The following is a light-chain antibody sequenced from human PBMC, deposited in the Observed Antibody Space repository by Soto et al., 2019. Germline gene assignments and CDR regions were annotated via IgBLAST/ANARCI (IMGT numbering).Light chain of an antibody. CDR1: QDISNY. CDR3: QQYDNLFT. Sequence: DIQMTQSPSSLSASVGDRVTITCQASQDISNYLNWYQQKPGKAPKLLIYDASNLETGVPSRFSRSGSGIDFTFTISSLPPEDIATYYCQQYDNLFTFGPGTKVDIK. J-gene: IGKJ3*01. CDR2: DAS. V-gene: IGKV1-33*01.